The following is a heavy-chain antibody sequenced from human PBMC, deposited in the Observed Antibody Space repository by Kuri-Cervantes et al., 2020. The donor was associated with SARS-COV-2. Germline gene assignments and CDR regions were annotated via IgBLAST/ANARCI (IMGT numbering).Heavy chain of an antibody. Sequence: GGSLRLSCAASGFTFSSYSMNWVRQAPGKGLEWVAVISYDGSNKYYADSVKGRFTISRDNSKNTLYLQMNSLRAEDTAVYYCARTLGEDIGVVPAATFDYWGQGTLVTVSS. CDR1: GFTFSSYS. D-gene: IGHD2-2*01. CDR3: ARTLGEDIGVVPAATFDY. V-gene: IGHV3-30*03. J-gene: IGHJ4*02. CDR2: ISYDGSNK.